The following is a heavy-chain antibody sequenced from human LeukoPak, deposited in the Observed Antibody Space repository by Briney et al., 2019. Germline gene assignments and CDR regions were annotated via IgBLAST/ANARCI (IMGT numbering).Heavy chain of an antibody. J-gene: IGHJ6*03. D-gene: IGHD6-6*01. V-gene: IGHV1-46*01. CDR2: INPSGGST. CDR3: ARDRLEDIAARPNYYYYMDV. Sequence: GASVKVSCKASGYTFTSYYMHWVRQAPGQGLEWMGIINPSGGSTSYAQKFQGRVTMTRDMSTSTAYMELSSLRSEDTAVYYCARDRLEDIAARPNYYYYMDVWGKGTTVTVSS. CDR1: GYTFTSYY.